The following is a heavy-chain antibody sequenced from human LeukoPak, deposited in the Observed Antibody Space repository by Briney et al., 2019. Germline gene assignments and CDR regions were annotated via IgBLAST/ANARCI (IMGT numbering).Heavy chain of an antibody. CDR1: GGSISSGSYY. Sequence: SETLSLTCTVSGGSISSGSYYWSWIRQPAGKGLGWIGRIYTSGSSNYNPSLKSRVTISVDTSKNQFSLKLSFVTAADTAVYYCARGIVVVPAARPYYYMDVWGKGTTVTVSS. V-gene: IGHV4-61*02. D-gene: IGHD2-2*01. CDR2: IYTSGSS. CDR3: ARGIVVVPAARPYYYMDV. J-gene: IGHJ6*03.